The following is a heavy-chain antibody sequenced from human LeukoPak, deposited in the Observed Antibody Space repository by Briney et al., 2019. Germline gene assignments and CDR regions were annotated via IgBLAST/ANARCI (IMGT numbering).Heavy chain of an antibody. CDR3: AKDRGSGSDRSNWFDP. V-gene: IGHV1-46*01. Sequence: ASVKVSCKASGYTFTSYYMHWVRQAPGQGLEWMGIINPSGGSTSYAQKFQGRVTMTRDTSTSTVYMELSSLRSEDTALYYCAKDRGSGSDRSNWFDPWGQGTLVTVSS. CDR1: GYTFTSYY. CDR2: INPSGGST. J-gene: IGHJ5*02.